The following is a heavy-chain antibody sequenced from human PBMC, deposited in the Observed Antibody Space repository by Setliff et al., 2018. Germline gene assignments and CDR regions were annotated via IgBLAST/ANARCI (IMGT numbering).Heavy chain of an antibody. CDR2: FDPEDGET. CDR1: GYTLTELS. V-gene: IGHV1-24*01. Sequence: GASVKVSCKVSGYTLTELSMHWVRQAPGKGLEWMGGFDPEDGETIYAQKFQGRVTMTEDTSTDTAYMELSRLRSDDTAVYYCARDRDSSGYPYYFDYWGQGTLVTVSS. CDR3: ARDRDSSGYPYYFDY. D-gene: IGHD3-22*01. J-gene: IGHJ4*02.